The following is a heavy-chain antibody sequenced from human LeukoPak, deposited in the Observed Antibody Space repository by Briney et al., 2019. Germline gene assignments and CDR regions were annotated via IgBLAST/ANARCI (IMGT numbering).Heavy chain of an antibody. CDR3: ARGQVYSSGWAFRFWFDP. CDR1: GYTLTELS. J-gene: IGHJ5*02. CDR2: FDPEDGET. D-gene: IGHD6-19*01. Sequence: GASVKVSCKVSGYTLTELSMHWVRQAPGKGLEWMGGFDPEDGETIYAQKFQGRVTMTRDTSISTAYMELSRLRSDDTAVYYCARGQVYSSGWAFRFWFDPWGQGTLVTVSS. V-gene: IGHV1-24*01.